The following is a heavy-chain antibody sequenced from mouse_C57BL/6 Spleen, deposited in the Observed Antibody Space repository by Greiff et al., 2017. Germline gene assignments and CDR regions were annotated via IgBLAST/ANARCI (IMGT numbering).Heavy chain of an antibody. CDR3: TEYSSYYFDY. CDR2: IRLKSDNYAT. Sequence: EVKLLESGGGLVQPGGSMKLSCAASGFTFSNYWMNWVRQSPEKGLEWVAQIRLKSDNYATHYAESVKGRFTISRDNSKSSVYLQMNNLRAEDTGIHYCTEYSSYYFDYWGQGTTLTVSS. V-gene: IGHV6-3*01. D-gene: IGHD2-12*01. CDR1: GFTFSNYW. J-gene: IGHJ2*01.